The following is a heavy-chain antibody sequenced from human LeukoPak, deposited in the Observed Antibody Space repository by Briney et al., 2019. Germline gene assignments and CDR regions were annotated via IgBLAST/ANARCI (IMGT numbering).Heavy chain of an antibody. D-gene: IGHD3-22*01. Sequence: VASVKVSCKASGYTFTGYYMHWVRQAPGQGREWMGWINPNSGGTNYAQKFQGRVTMTRDTTISTAYMELSRLRSDDTAVYYCARAVYYYDSLDYWGQGTLVTVSS. V-gene: IGHV1-2*02. J-gene: IGHJ4*02. CDR2: INPNSGGT. CDR1: GYTFTGYY. CDR3: ARAVYYYDSLDY.